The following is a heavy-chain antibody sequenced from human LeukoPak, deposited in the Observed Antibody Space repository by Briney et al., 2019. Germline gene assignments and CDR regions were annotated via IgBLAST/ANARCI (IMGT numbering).Heavy chain of an antibody. J-gene: IGHJ4*02. V-gene: IGHV4-4*02. CDR2: IYHAGST. CDR1: GASISSSNW. D-gene: IGHD6-19*01. CDR3: ARAAAVTGQFEF. Sequence: PSETLSLTCTVSGASISSSNWWTWVRQPPGEALEWIGEIYHAGSTNYNPSLKSRLTISVDKSNNSFSLSLTSVTAADTAFYYCARAAAVTGQFEFWGQGTLVTVSS.